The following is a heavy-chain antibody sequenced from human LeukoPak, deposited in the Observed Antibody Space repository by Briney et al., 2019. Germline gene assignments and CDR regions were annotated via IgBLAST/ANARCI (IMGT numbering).Heavy chain of an antibody. CDR2: ISSSSSYI. D-gene: IGHD5-18*01. CDR3: ARDRTAMDHTEIDY. Sequence: GGSLRLSCAASGFTFSSYSMNWVRQAPGKGLEWVSSISSSSSYIYYADSVKGRFTISRDNAKNSLYLQMNSLRAKDTAVYYCARDRTAMDHTEIDYWGQGTLVTVSS. J-gene: IGHJ4*02. V-gene: IGHV3-21*01. CDR1: GFTFSSYS.